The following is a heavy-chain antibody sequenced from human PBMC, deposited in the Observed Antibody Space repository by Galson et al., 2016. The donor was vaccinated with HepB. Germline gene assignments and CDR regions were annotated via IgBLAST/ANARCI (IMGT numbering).Heavy chain of an antibody. CDR3: AGKERGYCSGTSCYTSVYQYYYYMAV. Sequence: SVKVSCKASDYTFTNYGINWVRQAPGQGLEWLGWISAHNGNTNYAQKFQGRVTMTTDASTSTAYMELSSLRSEDTAIYYCAGKERGYCSGTSCYTSVYQYYYYMAVWGKGTTVTVSS. V-gene: IGHV1-18*04. CDR2: ISAHNGNT. D-gene: IGHD2-2*02. CDR1: DYTFTNYG. J-gene: IGHJ6*03.